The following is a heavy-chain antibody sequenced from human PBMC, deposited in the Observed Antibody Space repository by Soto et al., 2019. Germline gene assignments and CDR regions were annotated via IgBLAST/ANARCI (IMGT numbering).Heavy chain of an antibody. CDR1: GGSISSYY. Sequence: SETLSLTCTVSGGSISSYYWSWIRQPPGKGLEWIGYIYYSGSTNYNPSLKSRVTISVDTSKNQFSLKLSSVTAADTAVYYCARHGFGSKRLLSRSTNNWFDPWGQGTLVTVSS. J-gene: IGHJ5*02. CDR3: ARHGFGSKRLLSRSTNNWFDP. D-gene: IGHD3-3*01. V-gene: IGHV4-59*08. CDR2: IYYSGST.